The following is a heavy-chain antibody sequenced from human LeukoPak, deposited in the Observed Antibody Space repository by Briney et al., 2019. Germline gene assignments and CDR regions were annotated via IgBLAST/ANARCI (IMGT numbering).Heavy chain of an antibody. CDR3: AGRPSGEGLAPLDY. J-gene: IGHJ4*02. CDR2: ISGSGAAT. CDR1: GLPFSSST. D-gene: IGHD1-14*01. Sequence: PGGSLRLSCAASGLPFSSSTMSWVRQAPGKGLECVSIISGSGAATYYTDSVTGRFTISRDNSKNTLFLQMNSLRAEDTAVYYCAGRPSGEGLAPLDYWGQGALVAVSS. V-gene: IGHV3-23*01.